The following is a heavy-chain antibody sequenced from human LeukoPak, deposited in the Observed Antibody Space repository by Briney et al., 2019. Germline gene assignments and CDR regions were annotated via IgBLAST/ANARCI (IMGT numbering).Heavy chain of an antibody. D-gene: IGHD3-22*01. CDR2: IKSDGSSA. CDR3: VRVGFDSRGYSLFDN. Sequence: GGSLRRSCAASGFTFSTFSHYYMHWVRQAPGKGLMWVSRIKSDGSSATYADSVKGRFTTSRDNAENMFYLQMNSLRVEDTAVYYCVRVGFDSRGYSLFDNWGQGILVTVSS. J-gene: IGHJ4*02. CDR1: GFTFSTFSHYY. V-gene: IGHV3-74*01.